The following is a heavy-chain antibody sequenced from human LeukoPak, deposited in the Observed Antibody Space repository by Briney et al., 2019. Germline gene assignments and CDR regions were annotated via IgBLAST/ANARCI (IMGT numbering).Heavy chain of an antibody. J-gene: IGHJ6*03. V-gene: IGHV3-11*04. CDR2: ISSSGSTI. CDR1: GFTFSDYY. CDR3: ARAQGDRYLLSHYYYYVDV. D-gene: IGHD2/OR15-2a*01. Sequence: GGSLRLSCAASGFTFSDYYMSWIRQAPGKGLEWVSYISSSGSTIYYADSVKGRFTISRDNAKNSLYLQMNSLRAEDTAVYFCARAQGDRYLLSHYYYYVDVWGKGTTVTISS.